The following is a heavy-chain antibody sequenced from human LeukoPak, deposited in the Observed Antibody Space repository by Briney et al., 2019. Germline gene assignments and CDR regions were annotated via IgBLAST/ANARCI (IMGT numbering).Heavy chain of an antibody. CDR1: GYTFTSYG. D-gene: IGHD3-3*01. Sequence: PWASVKVSCKASGYTFTSYGISWVRQAPGQGLEWMGWISAYNGNTNYAQKLQGRVTMTTDTSTSTAYMELRSLRSDDTAVYYCARCSGIFGVVAVEPDFDYWGQGTLVTVSS. V-gene: IGHV1-18*01. CDR2: ISAYNGNT. CDR3: ARCSGIFGVVAVEPDFDY. J-gene: IGHJ4*02.